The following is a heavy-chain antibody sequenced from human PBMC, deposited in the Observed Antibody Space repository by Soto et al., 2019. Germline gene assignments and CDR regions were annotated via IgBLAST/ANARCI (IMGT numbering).Heavy chain of an antibody. CDR3: ARQRTSVVTRAYFDV. CDR1: GDSISSRRYY. V-gene: IGHV4-39*01. CDR2: IYYSGST. J-gene: IGHJ4*02. Sequence: LSLPCTVTGDSISSRRYYWGWIRQPPGKGLEWIGSIYYSGSTYNNPSLRSRVPMSIDTSKDQFSLKLKSVTAADTALYFCARQRTSVVTRAYFDVWGPGSLVTVSS. D-gene: IGHD2-21*02.